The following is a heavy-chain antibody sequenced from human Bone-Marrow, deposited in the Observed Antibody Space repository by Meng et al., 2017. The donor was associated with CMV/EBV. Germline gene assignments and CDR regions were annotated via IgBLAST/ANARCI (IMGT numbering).Heavy chain of an antibody. V-gene: IGHV1-18*01. CDR3: VMDDY. D-gene: IGHD2-8*01. Sequence: QFQLVKAVTGVKRPGDPVKVPCKALGYTLTTYGTRWVRQAPGQGLEWMGWISAYNGNTHYAQKLQGRVTMTTDTSTSTAYMELRSLRSDDTAVYYCVMDDYWGQGTLVTVSS. J-gene: IGHJ4*02. CDR2: ISAYNGNT. CDR1: GYTLTTYG.